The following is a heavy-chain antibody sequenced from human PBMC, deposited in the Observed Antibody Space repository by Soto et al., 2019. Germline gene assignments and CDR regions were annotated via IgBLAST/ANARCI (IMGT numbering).Heavy chain of an antibody. V-gene: IGHV1-46*03. CDR1: GYTFTSYY. CDR3: ARDLRRAVTTFGY. J-gene: IGHJ4*02. D-gene: IGHD4-17*01. CDR2: INPSGGST. Sequence: QVQLVQSGAEVKKPGASVKVSCKASGYTFTSYYMHWVRQAPGQGLEWMRIINPSGGSTSYAQKFQGRVTMTRDTSTSTVYRELSSLRSEDTAVYYCARDLRRAVTTFGYWGQGTLVTVSS.